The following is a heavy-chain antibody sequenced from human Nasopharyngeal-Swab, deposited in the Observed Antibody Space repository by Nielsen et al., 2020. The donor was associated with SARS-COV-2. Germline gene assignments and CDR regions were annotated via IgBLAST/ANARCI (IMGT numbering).Heavy chain of an antibody. Sequence: SETLPLTCAVYGGSFSGYYWSWIRQPPGEGLEWIGEINQSGSTNYNPSLKSRVTISVDTSKNQFSLKLSSVTAADTAVYYCARGRRDFVVALGAQFDYWGQGTLVTVSS. J-gene: IGHJ4*02. V-gene: IGHV4-34*01. CDR3: ARGRRDFVVALGAQFDY. CDR2: INQSGST. D-gene: IGHD2-15*01. CDR1: GGSFSGYY.